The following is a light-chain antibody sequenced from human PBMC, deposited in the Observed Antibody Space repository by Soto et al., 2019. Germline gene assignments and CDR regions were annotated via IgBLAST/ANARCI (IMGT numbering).Light chain of an antibody. CDR3: QQRSDWPIT. Sequence: EIVLTQSPATLSLSPGERATLSCRASQSVSSYLVWYQQKPGQAPRLLIFGASNRATGIPARFSGSGSGTDFTLTISSREPEDFAIYYCQQRSDWPITFGQGTRLEIK. CDR2: GAS. J-gene: IGKJ5*01. V-gene: IGKV3-11*01. CDR1: QSVSSY.